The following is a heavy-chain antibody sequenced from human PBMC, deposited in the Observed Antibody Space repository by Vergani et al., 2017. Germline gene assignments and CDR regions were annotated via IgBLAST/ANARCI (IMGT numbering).Heavy chain of an antibody. CDR1: GFTFSSYA. D-gene: IGHD3-3*01. CDR3: AKGVPAIFGVVTYFYY. Sequence: EVQLLESGGGLVQPGGSLRLSCAASGFTFSSYAMSWVRQAPGKGLEWVSAISGSGGSTYYADSVKGRFTISRDNSKNTLYLQMNSLRAEDTAVYYCAKGVPAIFGVVTYFYYWGQGTLVTVSS. CDR2: ISGSGGST. J-gene: IGHJ4*02. V-gene: IGHV3-23*01.